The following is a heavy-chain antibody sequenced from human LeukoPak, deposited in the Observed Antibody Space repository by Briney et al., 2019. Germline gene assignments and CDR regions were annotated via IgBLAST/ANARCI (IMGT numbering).Heavy chain of an antibody. J-gene: IGHJ4*02. Sequence: PSETLSLTCTVSGDSITSTSHHWGWIRQSPGKGLEWIGSIYQGRTTYYNPSLNSRVAITVVTSENQFSLQLNSATAADTAVYYCVRHDGRGGATMGALDSWGQGSLVTVSS. CDR1: GDSITSTSHH. CDR3: VRHDGRGGATMGALDS. CDR2: IYQGRTT. V-gene: IGHV4-39*01. D-gene: IGHD5-12*01.